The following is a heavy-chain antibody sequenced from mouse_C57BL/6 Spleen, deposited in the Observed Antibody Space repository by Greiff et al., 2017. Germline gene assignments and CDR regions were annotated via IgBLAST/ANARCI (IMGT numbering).Heavy chain of an antibody. CDR3: ARDGNHYAMDY. J-gene: IGHJ4*01. CDR1: GYTFTSYW. D-gene: IGHD2-1*01. Sequence: QVQLQQPGAELVKPGASVKMSCKASGYTFTSYWITWVKQRPGQGLEWIGDIYPGSGSTNHNEKFKSKATLTVDTSSSTAYMQLSSLTSEDSAVYYCARDGNHYAMDYWGQGTSVTVSS. CDR2: IYPGSGST. V-gene: IGHV1-55*01.